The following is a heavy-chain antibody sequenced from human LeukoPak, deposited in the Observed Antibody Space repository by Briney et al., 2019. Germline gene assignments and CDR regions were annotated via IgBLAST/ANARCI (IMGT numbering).Heavy chain of an antibody. D-gene: IGHD3-10*01. J-gene: IGHJ4*02. V-gene: IGHV3-33*01. CDR1: GFTFSSYG. CDR3: ARGARTMVQGVIAY. Sequence: GGSLRPSCAASGFTFSSYGMHWVRQAPGKGLEWVAVIWYDGSNKYYADSVKGRFTISRDNSKNTLYLQMNSLRAEDTAVYYCARGARTMVQGVIAYWGQGTLVTVSS. CDR2: IWYDGSNK.